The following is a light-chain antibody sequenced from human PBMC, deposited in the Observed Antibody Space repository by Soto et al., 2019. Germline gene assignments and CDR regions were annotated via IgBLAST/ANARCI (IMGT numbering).Light chain of an antibody. CDR1: SSDVGSYNL. CDR3: CSYAGRSTLV. CDR2: EVS. Sequence: QSALTQPASVSGSPGQSITISCTGTSSDVGSYNLVSWYQQHPGKAPKVMIYEVSQRPSGVSKRFSGSKSGNTASLTISGLQAEDEADYCCCSYAGRSTLVFGGGTKVTVL. V-gene: IGLV2-23*02. J-gene: IGLJ3*02.